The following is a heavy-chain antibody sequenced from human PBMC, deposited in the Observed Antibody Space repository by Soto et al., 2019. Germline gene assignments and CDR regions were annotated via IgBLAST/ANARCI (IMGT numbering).Heavy chain of an antibody. J-gene: IGHJ6*02. Sequence: PGGSLRLSCAASGFTFSSYGMHWVRQDPGKGLEWVAVIWYDGSNKYYADSVKGRFTISRDNSKNTLYLQMNSLRAEDTAVYYCARRAYYYYGMDVWGQGTTVTVSS. CDR1: GFTFSSYG. CDR3: ARRAYYYYGMDV. CDR2: IWYDGSNK. V-gene: IGHV3-33*01.